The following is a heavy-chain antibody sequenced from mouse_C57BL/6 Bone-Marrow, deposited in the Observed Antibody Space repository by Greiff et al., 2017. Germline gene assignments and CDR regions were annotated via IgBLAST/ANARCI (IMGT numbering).Heavy chain of an antibody. CDR2: IYPRGGST. CDR3: ARQPGDD. CDR1: GYTFTSYD. Sequence: VKLMESGPELVKPGASVKLSCKASGYTFTSYDINWVKQRPGQGLEWIGGIYPRGGSTKYNEKFKGKATLTVDTSSSTAYMELHSLTAEGSAVYFCARQPGDDWGKGTSVTVSS. J-gene: IGHJ4*01. V-gene: IGHV1-85*01.